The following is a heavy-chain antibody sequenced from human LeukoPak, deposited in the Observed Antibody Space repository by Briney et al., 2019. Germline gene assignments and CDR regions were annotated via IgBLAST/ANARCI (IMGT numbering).Heavy chain of an antibody. Sequence: PGGSLRLSCAASGFTFSTYSMNWVRQAPGKGLEWVSGISWNSGSIGYADSVKGRPTISRDNAKNSLYLQMNSLRAEDTALYYCAKGPGSIVVVTAYFDYWGQGTLVTVSS. CDR3: AKGPGSIVVVTAYFDY. V-gene: IGHV3-9*01. J-gene: IGHJ4*02. D-gene: IGHD2-21*02. CDR1: GFTFSTYS. CDR2: ISWNSGSI.